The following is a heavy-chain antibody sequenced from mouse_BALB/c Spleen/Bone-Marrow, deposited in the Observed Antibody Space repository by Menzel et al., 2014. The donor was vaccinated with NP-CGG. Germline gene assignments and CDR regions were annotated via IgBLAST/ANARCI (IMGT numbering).Heavy chain of an antibody. V-gene: IGHV14-3*02. D-gene: IGHD2-4*01. CDR3: ARLITTDY. CDR2: IDPANGNT. J-gene: IGHJ2*01. CDR1: GFNIKDTY. Sequence: VQLQQPGAELVKPGAPVKLSCTASGFNIKDTYMHWVKQRPEQGLEWIGRIDPANGNTKYDPKFQGKATITADTSSNTAYLQLSSLTSEDTAVYYCARLITTDYWGQGTTLTVSS.